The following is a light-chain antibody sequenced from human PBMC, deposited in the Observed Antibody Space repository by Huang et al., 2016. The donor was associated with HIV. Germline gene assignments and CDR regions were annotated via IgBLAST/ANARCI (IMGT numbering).Light chain of an antibody. CDR3: QQYDNFRLT. CDR2: DAS. Sequence: DIQMTQSPSSLSASVGDRVTITCQASQDISNYLNWYQQKLGKAPKLLIYDASNLEAGVPSRFSGSGSGTDFTFTISSLQAEDIATYYCQQYDNFRLTFGGGTKVEIK. CDR1: QDISNY. V-gene: IGKV1-33*01. J-gene: IGKJ4*01.